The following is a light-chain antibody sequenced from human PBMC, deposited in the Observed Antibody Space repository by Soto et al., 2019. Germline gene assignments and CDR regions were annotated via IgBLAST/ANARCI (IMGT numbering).Light chain of an antibody. J-gene: IGLJ1*01. V-gene: IGLV2-11*01. CDR2: DVN. CDR1: SCDVGGYTY. CDR3: CSYVGSYTYV. Sequence: QSALTQPRSVSGSPGQSVTISCTGTSCDVGGYTYVSWYQQHPGKGPKLMIYDVNKRPSGVPDRFSGSKSGNTASLTISGLQVEDEADYYCCSYVGSYTYVCAAGTKVTVL.